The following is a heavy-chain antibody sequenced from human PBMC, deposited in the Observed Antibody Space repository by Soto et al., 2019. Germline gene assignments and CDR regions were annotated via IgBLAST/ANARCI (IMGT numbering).Heavy chain of an antibody. J-gene: IGHJ6*02. CDR2: ISGSGGST. CDR1: GFTFSSYA. CDR3: AKLPLTMIVVVISGGMDV. D-gene: IGHD3-22*01. V-gene: IGHV3-23*01. Sequence: GGSLRLSCAASGFTFSSYAMSWVRQAPGKGLEWVSAISGSGGSTYYADSVKGRFTISRDNSKNTLYLQMNSLRAEDTAVYNCAKLPLTMIVVVISGGMDVWSQGTTVTVSS.